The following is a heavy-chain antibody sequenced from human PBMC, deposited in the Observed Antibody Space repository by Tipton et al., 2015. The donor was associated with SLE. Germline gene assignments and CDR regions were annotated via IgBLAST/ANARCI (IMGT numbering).Heavy chain of an antibody. CDR3: ARGGSGSAMFWED. CDR2: IKKDGSEK. J-gene: IGHJ4*02. Sequence: SLRLSCTGSGFIFGDYALSWVRQAPGKGLEWVANIKKDGSEKYYVDSVKGRFTVSRDNTKNSLYLQMNSLRVDDTAVYYCARGGSGSAMFWEDWGQGTLVTVSS. CDR1: GFIFGDYA. D-gene: IGHD3-10*02. V-gene: IGHV3-7*01.